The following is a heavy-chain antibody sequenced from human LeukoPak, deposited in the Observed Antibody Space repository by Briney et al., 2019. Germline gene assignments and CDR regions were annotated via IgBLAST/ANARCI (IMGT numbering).Heavy chain of an antibody. Sequence: TSETLSLTCTVSGGSISSYYWSWIRQPSGKGLEWIGYIYYSGSTNYNPSLKSRVTISVDTSKNQFSLKLSSVTAADTAVYYCARIGDDGSNTYFDYWGQGTLVTVSS. CDR2: IYYSGST. CDR1: GGSISSYY. V-gene: IGHV4-59*01. D-gene: IGHD5-24*01. J-gene: IGHJ4*02. CDR3: ARIGDDGSNTYFDY.